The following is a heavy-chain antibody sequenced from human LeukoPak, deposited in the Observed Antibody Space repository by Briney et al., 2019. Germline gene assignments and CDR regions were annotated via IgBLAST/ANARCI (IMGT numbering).Heavy chain of an antibody. Sequence: PGGSLRLSCAASGFTFSNAWMSWVRQAPGKGLEWVGRIKSKTDGGTTDYAAPVKGRFTISRDDSKNTLYLQMNSLKTEDTAVYYCTTHLALATSLHSWGQGTLVTVSS. V-gene: IGHV3-15*01. CDR1: GFTFSNAW. CDR2: IKSKTDGGTT. J-gene: IGHJ4*02. CDR3: TTHLALATSLHS. D-gene: IGHD1/OR15-1a*01.